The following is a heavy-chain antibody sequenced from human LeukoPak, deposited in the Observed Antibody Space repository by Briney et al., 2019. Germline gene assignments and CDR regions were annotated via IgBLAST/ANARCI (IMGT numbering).Heavy chain of an antibody. CDR2: IYYSGST. CDR3: ARGAGKYYFHGMDV. CDR1: GGSIRNNY. V-gene: IGHV4-59*01. Sequence: SETLSLTCTVSGGSIRNNYWSWIRQPPGKGLEWIGHIYYSGSTNFNPSLKSRVTLSLDTSKNQFSLKLISVTAADTAVYYCARGAGKYYFHGMDVWGQGTTVTVSS. J-gene: IGHJ6*02.